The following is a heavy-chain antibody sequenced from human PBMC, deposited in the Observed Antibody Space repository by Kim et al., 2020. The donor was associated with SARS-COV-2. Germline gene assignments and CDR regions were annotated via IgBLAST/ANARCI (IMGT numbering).Heavy chain of an antibody. CDR2: IYHSGST. D-gene: IGHD6-13*01. Sequence: SETLSLTCAVSGGSISSSNWWSWVRQPPGKGLEWIGEIYHSGSTNYNPSLKSRVTISVDKSKNQFSLKLSSVTAADTAVYYCARVRIAAATYYYYGMDVWGQGTTVTVSS. J-gene: IGHJ6*02. CDR1: GGSISSSNW. CDR3: ARVRIAAATYYYYGMDV. V-gene: IGHV4-4*02.